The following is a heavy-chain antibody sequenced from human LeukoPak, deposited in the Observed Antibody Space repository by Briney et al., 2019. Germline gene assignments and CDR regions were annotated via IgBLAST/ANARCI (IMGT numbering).Heavy chain of an antibody. J-gene: IGHJ5*02. D-gene: IGHD2-8*01. CDR2: INPSGGGT. CDR3: ARDMLAVPSNWFDP. Sequence: ASVKVSCKASGYTFTSYYIHWVRQAPGQGLEWMGVINPSGGGTSYAQKFQGRVTMTRDTSTSTVYMDLRSLRPEDTAVYFCARDMLAVPSNWFDPWGQGTLVTVSS. V-gene: IGHV1-46*01. CDR1: GYTFTSYY.